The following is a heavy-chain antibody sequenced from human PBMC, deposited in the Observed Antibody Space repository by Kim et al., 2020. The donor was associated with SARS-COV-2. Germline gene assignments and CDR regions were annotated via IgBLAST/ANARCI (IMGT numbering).Heavy chain of an antibody. CDR3: ARLNDYGDYYFDY. CDR1: GGSISSYY. D-gene: IGHD4-17*01. Sequence: SETLSLTCTVSGGSISSYYWSWIRQPPGKGLEWIGYIYYSGSTNYNPSIKSRVTISVDTSKNQFSLKLSSVTAADTAVYSFARLNDYGDYYFDYWGQGT. V-gene: IGHV4-59*08. J-gene: IGHJ4*02. CDR2: IYYSGST.